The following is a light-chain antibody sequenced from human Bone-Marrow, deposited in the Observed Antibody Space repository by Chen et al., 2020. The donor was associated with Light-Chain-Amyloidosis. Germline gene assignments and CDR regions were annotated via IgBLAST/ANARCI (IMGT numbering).Light chain of an antibody. CDR1: SSNIGKNY. V-gene: IGLV1-51*01. J-gene: IGLJ3*02. Sequence: QSALTQPPSLSAAPGQNVTISCSGSSSNIGKNYVSWYQQLPGTDPKLLIYDSNKRPSGIPDRFYGTQSRTSAALGITGLQTGDEADYYCGAWDISLSGRVFGGGTRLTVL. CDR3: GAWDISLSGRV. CDR2: DSN.